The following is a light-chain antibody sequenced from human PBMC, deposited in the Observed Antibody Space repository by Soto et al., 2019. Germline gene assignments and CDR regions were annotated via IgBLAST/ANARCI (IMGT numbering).Light chain of an antibody. CDR1: SSDVGAYKY. V-gene: IGLV2-8*01. Sequence: QSVLTQPPSASGSPGQSVTISCTGTSSDVGAYKYVSWYQQYPGKAPKLMIYEVTKRPSGVPVRFSGSKSGNTASLTVSGLQAEGEADHYCTSYVGNDLWVFGGGTKLTVL. CDR3: TSYVGNDLWV. CDR2: EVT. J-gene: IGLJ3*02.